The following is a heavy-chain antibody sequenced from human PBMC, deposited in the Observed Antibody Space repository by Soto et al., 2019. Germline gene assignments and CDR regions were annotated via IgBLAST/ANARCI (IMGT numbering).Heavy chain of an antibody. V-gene: IGHV1-69*01. J-gene: IGHJ5*02. CDR2: IIPIFGTA. CDR1: GGTFSSYA. CDR3: GRGGRYSSSNWFEP. Sequence: QVQLVQSGAEVKKPGSSVKVSCKASGGTFSSYAISWVRQAPGQGLEWMGGIIPIFGTANYAQKFQGRVTITGDESKSTAYMGLSRLGSEDTAVYYCGRGGRYSSSNWFEPWGQGTLVTVSS. D-gene: IGHD6-6*01.